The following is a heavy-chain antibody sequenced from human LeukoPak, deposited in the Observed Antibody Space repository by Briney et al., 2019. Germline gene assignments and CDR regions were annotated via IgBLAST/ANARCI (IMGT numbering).Heavy chain of an antibody. V-gene: IGHV3-30*18. D-gene: IGHD3-22*01. CDR2: ILKDGSVK. CDR1: GFSFSNFG. Sequence: GGSLRLSCAASGFSFSNFGMHWVRQAPGKGLVWMAVILKDGSVKYYADSVRGRFTSSRDNSEDTVYLQMNSLRAEGTAVYYCVKDDTSGYYYPDYWGQGTLVIVSS. J-gene: IGHJ4*02. CDR3: VKDDTSGYYYPDY.